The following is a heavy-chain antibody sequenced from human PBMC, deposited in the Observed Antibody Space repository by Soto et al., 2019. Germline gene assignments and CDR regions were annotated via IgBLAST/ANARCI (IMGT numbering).Heavy chain of an antibody. CDR3: AKDLRQKPAASGLFYYYYGMDV. V-gene: IGHV3-30*18. Sequence: ESGGGVAQPGRSLRLSCAASGLSFNTYGMHWVRQAPGKGLEWVAVISYDGSNKYYVESVKGRFTISRDNSKNTLFLQMDSLRAEDTAVYYCAKDLRQKPAASGLFYYYYGMDVWGQGTTVTVSS. CDR2: ISYDGSNK. CDR1: GLSFNTYG. J-gene: IGHJ6*02. D-gene: IGHD2-2*01.